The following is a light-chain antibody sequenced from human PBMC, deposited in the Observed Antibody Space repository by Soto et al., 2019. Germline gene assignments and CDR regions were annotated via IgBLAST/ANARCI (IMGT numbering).Light chain of an antibody. V-gene: IGLV2-23*01. CDR1: SSDVGSYNL. CDR3: CSYAGSSTPVV. Sequence: QSALTQPASVSGSPGQSITISCTGTSSDVGSYNLVSWYQQHPGKAPKLTIYEGSKRPSGVSNRFSGSKSGNTASLTISGLQAEDEADYYCCSYAGSSTPVVFGGGTQLTVL. CDR2: EGS. J-gene: IGLJ2*01.